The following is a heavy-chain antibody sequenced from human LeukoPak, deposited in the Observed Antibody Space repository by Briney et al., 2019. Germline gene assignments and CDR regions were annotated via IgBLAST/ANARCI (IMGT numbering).Heavy chain of an antibody. Sequence: GGSLRLSCAVSGFTFSSYSMNWVRQAPGKGLEWVAYISSSSSTIYYADSVKGRFTISRDNAKNSLYLQMNSLRAEDTAVYYCARGRRTPVGNWFDPWGQGTLVTVSS. CDR3: ARGRRTPVGNWFDP. J-gene: IGHJ5*02. CDR2: ISSSSSTI. D-gene: IGHD1-26*01. CDR1: GFTFSSYS. V-gene: IGHV3-48*01.